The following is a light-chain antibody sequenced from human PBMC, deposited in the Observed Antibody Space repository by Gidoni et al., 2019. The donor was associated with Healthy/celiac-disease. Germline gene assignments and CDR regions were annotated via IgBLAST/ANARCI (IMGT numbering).Light chain of an antibody. V-gene: IGKV3-11*01. CDR3: QQSSNWPPT. J-gene: IGKJ2*01. CDR1: QSVSSY. CDR2: DAS. Sequence: EIVLTQSPATLSLSPWERATLSCRASQSVSSYLAWYQQKPGQAPRLLIYDASNRATGIPARFSGSVSGTDFTLTSSSLEPEDFAVYSCQQSSNWPPTFGQGTKLEIK.